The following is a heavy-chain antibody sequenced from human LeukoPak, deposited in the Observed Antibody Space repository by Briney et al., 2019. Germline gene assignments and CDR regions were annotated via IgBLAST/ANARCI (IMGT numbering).Heavy chain of an antibody. J-gene: IGHJ4*02. V-gene: IGHV3-74*01. CDR1: GFTFTTYW. CDR3: VRDVWGDRDSYFDF. Sequence: PGGSLGLSCAASGFTFTTYWMHWVRQAPGKGLLWVSRINTDGRSTSYADSVKGRFTISRDNAKNTLDLQMNSLRAEDTAVYYCVRDVWGDRDSYFDFWGQGTLVTVSS. D-gene: IGHD2-21*01. CDR2: INTDGRST.